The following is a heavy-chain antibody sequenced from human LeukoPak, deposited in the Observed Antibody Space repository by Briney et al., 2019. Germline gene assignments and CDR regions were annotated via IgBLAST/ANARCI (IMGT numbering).Heavy chain of an antibody. Sequence: PSETLSLTCAVYGGSFSGYYWSWIRQPPGKGLEWIGEINHSGSTNYNPSLKSRVTISVDTSKNQFSLKLSSVTAADTAVYYCARRDRGSSSKGFDLWGRGTLVTVSS. CDR3: ARRDRGSSSKGFDL. V-gene: IGHV4-34*01. D-gene: IGHD6-6*01. CDR2: INHSGST. CDR1: GGSFSGYY. J-gene: IGHJ2*01.